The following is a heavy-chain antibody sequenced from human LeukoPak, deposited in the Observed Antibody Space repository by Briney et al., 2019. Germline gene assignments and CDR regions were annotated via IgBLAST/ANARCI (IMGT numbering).Heavy chain of an antibody. CDR3: ARSDDSRGSYGDAFDI. D-gene: IGHD3-22*01. J-gene: IGHJ3*02. CDR1: GGSISSYY. V-gene: IGHV4-4*07. Sequence: SETPSLTCTVSGGSISSYYWSWIRQPAGKGLEWIGRIYTSGSTNYNPSLKSRVTMSVDTSKNQFSLKLSSVTAADTAVYYCARSDDSRGSYGDAFDICGQGTMVTDSS. CDR2: IYTSGST.